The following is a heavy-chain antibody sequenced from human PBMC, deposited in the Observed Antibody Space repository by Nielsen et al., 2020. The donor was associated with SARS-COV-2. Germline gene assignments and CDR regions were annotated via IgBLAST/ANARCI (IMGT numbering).Heavy chain of an antibody. CDR3: ARARATIFGLVMSYGMDV. D-gene: IGHD3/OR15-3a*01. CDR2: TNPYSGGT. J-gene: IGHJ6*02. Sequence: ASVKVSCKASGYTFTDYYIHWVRQVPGQGLEWMGRTNPYSGGTDYAQKFQGTVTMTRDASISTVYMELTSDDTAVYYCARARATIFGLVMSYGMDVWGQGTTVTVSS. CDR1: GYTFTDYY. V-gene: IGHV1-2*06.